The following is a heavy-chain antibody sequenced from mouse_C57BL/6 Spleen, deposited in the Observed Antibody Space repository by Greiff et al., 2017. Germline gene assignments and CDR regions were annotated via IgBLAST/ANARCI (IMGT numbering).Heavy chain of an antibody. CDR1: GFNIKDDY. J-gene: IGHJ4*01. V-gene: IGHV14-4*01. D-gene: IGHD1-1*01. CDR2: IDPENGDT. CDR3: TTDYYGSSGAMDY. Sequence: VRLQQSGAELVRPGASVKLSCTASGFNIKDDYMHWVKQRPEQGLEWIGWIDPENGDTEYASKFQGKATITADTTSNTAYLQLSSLTSEDTSVYYCTTDYYGSSGAMDYWGQGTSVTVSS.